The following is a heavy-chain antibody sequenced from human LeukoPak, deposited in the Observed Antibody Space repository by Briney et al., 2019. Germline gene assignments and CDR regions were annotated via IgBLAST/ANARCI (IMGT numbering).Heavy chain of an antibody. Sequence: PGGSLRLSCAASGFTFSSYSMNWVRQAPGKGLEWVSYISGYSSTIYYADSIKGRFTISRDNAKNSLYLQMNSLRAEDTAVYYCAKGPLLLWFGGVSPGFDPWGQGTLVTVSS. CDR2: ISGYSSTI. CDR3: AKGPLLLWFGGVSPGFDP. D-gene: IGHD3-10*01. CDR1: GFTFSSYS. V-gene: IGHV3-48*01. J-gene: IGHJ5*02.